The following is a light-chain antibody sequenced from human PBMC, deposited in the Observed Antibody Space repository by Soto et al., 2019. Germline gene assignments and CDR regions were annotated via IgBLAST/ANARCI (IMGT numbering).Light chain of an antibody. J-gene: IGKJ5*01. CDR1: QSVSSSY. CDR2: GAS. CDR3: HQRSNWLDP. V-gene: IGKV3D-20*02. Sequence: EIGLTQSPGTLSLSPGERATLSCRASQSVSSSYLAWYQQKPGQAPRLLIYGASSRATGIPDRFSGSGSGTDFTLTISSLEAEDFAVYYCHQRSNWLDPFGQGTRLAIK.